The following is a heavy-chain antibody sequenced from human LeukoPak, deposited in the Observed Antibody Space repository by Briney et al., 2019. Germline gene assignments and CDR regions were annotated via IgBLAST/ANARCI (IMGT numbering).Heavy chain of an antibody. CDR1: GYSFTSYG. CDR3: ARDIVATTGNSCYYYGMDV. J-gene: IGHJ6*02. CDR2: ISAYNGHT. D-gene: IGHD5-12*01. V-gene: IGHV1-18*01. Sequence: ASVKVSCKASGYSFTSYGISWVRQAPGQGLEWMGWISAYNGHTNYAQKLQGRVTMTTDTSTSTAYMDLRSLRSDDTAVYYCARDIVATTGNSCYYYGMDVWGQGTTVTVSS.